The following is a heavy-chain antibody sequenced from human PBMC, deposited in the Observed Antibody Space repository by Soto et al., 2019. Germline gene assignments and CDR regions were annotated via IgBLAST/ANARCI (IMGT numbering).Heavy chain of an antibody. CDR3: ARVSFYYGSGSYYNTY. J-gene: IGHJ4*02. Sequence: SLTCTVSGGSVSSGSYYWSWIRQPPGRGLEWIGYIYYSGSTNYNPSLKSRVTISVDTSKNQFSLKLSSVTAADTAVYYCARVSFYYGSGSYYNTYWGQGTLVTVSS. D-gene: IGHD3-10*01. CDR1: GGSVSSGSYY. V-gene: IGHV4-61*01. CDR2: IYYSGST.